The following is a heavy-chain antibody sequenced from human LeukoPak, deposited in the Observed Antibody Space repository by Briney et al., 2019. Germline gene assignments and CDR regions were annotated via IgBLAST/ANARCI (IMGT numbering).Heavy chain of an antibody. V-gene: IGHV3-30*02. CDR2: IRNDGTNK. CDR1: GFTVSGSG. CDR3: AKDMVRGIGGYFDY. D-gene: IGHD3-10*01. J-gene: IGHJ4*02. Sequence: GGSLRLSCAASGFTVSGSGMHWVRQAPGKGLEWEAFIRNDGTNKYYAESVKGRFTISRDNSKNTLYLQMNSLRAEDTAVYYCAKDMVRGIGGYFDYWGQGTLVTVSS.